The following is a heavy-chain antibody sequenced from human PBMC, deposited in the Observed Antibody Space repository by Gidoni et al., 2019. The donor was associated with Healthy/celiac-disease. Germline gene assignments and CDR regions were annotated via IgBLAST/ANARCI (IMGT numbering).Heavy chain of an antibody. CDR1: GFTFSSHA. CDR3: AKDRESLAARRPVNYFDY. CDR2: ISGSGGST. V-gene: IGHV3-23*01. J-gene: IGHJ4*02. D-gene: IGHD6-6*01. Sequence: EVQLLESGGGLVQPGGSLRLSCAASGFTFSSHAMSWVRQAPGKGLEWVSAISGSGGSTYYADSVKGRFTISRDNSKNTLYLQMNSLRAEDTAVYYCAKDRESLAARRPVNYFDYWGQGTLVTVSS.